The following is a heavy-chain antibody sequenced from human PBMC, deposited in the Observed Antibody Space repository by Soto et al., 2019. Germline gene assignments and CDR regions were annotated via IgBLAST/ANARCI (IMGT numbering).Heavy chain of an antibody. CDR1: GFTFSSYA. J-gene: IGHJ5*02. CDR3: ARPGGRGYSSSPQNWFDP. CDR2: ISYDGSNK. Sequence: GGSLRLSCAASGFTFSSYAMHWVRQAPGKGLEWVAVISYDGSNKYYADSVKGRFTISRDNSKNTLYLQMNSLRAEDTAVYYCARPGGRGYSSSPQNWFDPWGQGTLVTVSS. D-gene: IGHD6-6*01. V-gene: IGHV3-30*04.